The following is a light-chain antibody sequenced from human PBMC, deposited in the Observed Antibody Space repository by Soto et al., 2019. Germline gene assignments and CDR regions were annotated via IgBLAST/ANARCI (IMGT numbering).Light chain of an antibody. CDR3: QHRNNWPPT. CDR1: PSVASF. Sequence: EIVWTPSPATLSLSPGERATLPCRASPSVASFLAWYHKKPGQAPRLLIYNASKRATGIPARFSGSGSGTDFNLTISSLETEDCAVYYCQHRNNWPPTFGQGTKGDIK. V-gene: IGKV3-11*01. J-gene: IGKJ1*01. CDR2: NAS.